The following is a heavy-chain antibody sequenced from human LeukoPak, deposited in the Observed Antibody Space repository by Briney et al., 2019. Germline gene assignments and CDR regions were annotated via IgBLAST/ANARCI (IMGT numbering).Heavy chain of an antibody. CDR3: ATDRGWRTSGYYLYYFEY. CDR2: IKNDGSEK. CDR1: GFTFSSYA. Sequence: GGSLRLSCAASGFTFSSYAMSWVRQAPGKGLEWVASIKNDGSEKYYVDSVRGRYTISRGNTKNSLYLQMSSLRAEDTAVYYCATDRGWRTSGYYLYYFEYWGQGTLVTFSS. J-gene: IGHJ4*02. D-gene: IGHD3-3*01. V-gene: IGHV3-7*01.